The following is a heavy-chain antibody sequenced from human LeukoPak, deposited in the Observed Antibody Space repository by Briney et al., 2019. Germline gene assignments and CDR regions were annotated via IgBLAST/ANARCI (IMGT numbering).Heavy chain of an antibody. CDR2: IIPIFGTA. J-gene: IGHJ6*03. V-gene: IGHV1-69*05. CDR1: GGTFSSYA. Sequence: SVKVSCKASGGTFSSYAISWVRQAPGQGLEWMGGIIPIFGTANYAQKFQGRVTITTDESTSTAYMELSSLRSEDTAVYYCARGTAGTSYYYYYMDVWGRGTTVTVSS. D-gene: IGHD1-1*01. CDR3: ARGTAGTSYYYYYMDV.